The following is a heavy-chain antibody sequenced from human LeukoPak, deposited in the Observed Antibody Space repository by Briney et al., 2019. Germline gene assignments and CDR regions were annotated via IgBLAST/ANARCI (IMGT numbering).Heavy chain of an antibody. D-gene: IGHD3-10*01. Sequence: SETLSLTCTVSGGSIRSYFWSWIRQLPGKGLEWTGHIYHIGTTNYNPSLKGRVTISIDTSNSQFSLKLNSVTAADTAVYYCARPHPLYGAGSFVFWGQGTVVAVSA. CDR2: IYHIGTT. J-gene: IGHJ4*02. V-gene: IGHV4-59*08. CDR1: GGSIRSYF. CDR3: ARPHPLYGAGSFVF.